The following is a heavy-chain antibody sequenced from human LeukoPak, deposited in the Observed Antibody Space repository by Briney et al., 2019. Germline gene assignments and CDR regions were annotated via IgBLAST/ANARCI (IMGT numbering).Heavy chain of an antibody. D-gene: IGHD1-26*01. CDR2: INTNTGNP. CDR3: AGALSGSYSASFDY. V-gene: IGHV7-4-1*02. CDR1: GYTFTTYA. J-gene: IGHJ4*02. Sequence: ASVKVSCKASGYTFTTYAINWVRQAPGQGLEWMGWINTNTGNPTYAQGFTGRFVFSLDTSVGTAYLQISSLKAEDTAVYYCAGALSGSYSASFDYWGQGALVTVSS.